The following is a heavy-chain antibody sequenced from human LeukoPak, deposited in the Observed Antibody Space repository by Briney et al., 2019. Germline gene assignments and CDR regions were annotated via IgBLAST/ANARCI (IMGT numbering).Heavy chain of an antibody. Sequence: SQTLSLTCTVSGGSISSGGYYWNWIRQPPGKGLEWIGYIYYTGSTNYSPSLKSRVTISVDTSKTQFSLKLTSVTAADTALYYCARGGAGDYFDYWGQGTLVTVSS. CDR1: GGSISSGGYY. J-gene: IGHJ4*02. D-gene: IGHD2-21*01. V-gene: IGHV4-61*08. CDR2: IYYTGST. CDR3: ARGGAGDYFDY.